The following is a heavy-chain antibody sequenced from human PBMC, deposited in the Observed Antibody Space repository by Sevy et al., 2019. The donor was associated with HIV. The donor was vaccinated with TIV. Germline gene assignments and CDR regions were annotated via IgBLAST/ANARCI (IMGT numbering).Heavy chain of an antibody. CDR1: GYTLTELS. CDR3: AARITMVRGVIIDDY. V-gene: IGHV1-24*01. Sequence: ASVKFSCKVSGYTLTELSMHWVRQAPGKGLEWMGGFDPEDGETIYAQKFQGRVTMTEDTSTDTAYMELSSLRSEDTAVYYCAARITMVRGVIIDDYWGQGTLVTVSS. CDR2: FDPEDGET. J-gene: IGHJ4*02. D-gene: IGHD3-10*01.